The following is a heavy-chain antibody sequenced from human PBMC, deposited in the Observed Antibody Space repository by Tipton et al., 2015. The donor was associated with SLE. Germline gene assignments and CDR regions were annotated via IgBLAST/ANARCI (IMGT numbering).Heavy chain of an antibody. CDR3: AKDRYYDIFTGYFNAFDV. CDR2: ISGSGGST. Sequence: SLRLSCAASGFTFSSYAMSWVRQAPGKGLEWVSAISGSGGSTYYADSVKGRFTISRDNSKNTLYLQMNSLRDEDTAVYFCAKDRYYDIFTGYFNAFDVWGQGTMVTVSS. D-gene: IGHD3-9*01. J-gene: IGHJ3*01. CDR1: GFTFSSYA. V-gene: IGHV3-23*01.